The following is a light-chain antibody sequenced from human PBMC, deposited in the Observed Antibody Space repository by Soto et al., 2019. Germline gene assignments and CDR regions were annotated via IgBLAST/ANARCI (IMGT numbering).Light chain of an antibody. CDR2: NVS. CDR1: QNVNSN. CDR3: QQYTTLNT. J-gene: IGKJ2*01. Sequence: EIAMTQSPATLSVSPGQRATLSCRASQNVNSNLAWYQQKPGHAPSLLMYNVSTRATGFPARFSGSGSGTEFTLTISRLQADDSAIYYCQQYTTLNTFGQGTKLEIK. V-gene: IGKV3-15*01.